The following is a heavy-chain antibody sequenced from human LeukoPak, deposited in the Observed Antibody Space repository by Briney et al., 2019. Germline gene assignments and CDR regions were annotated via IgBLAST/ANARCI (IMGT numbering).Heavy chain of an antibody. CDR2: INPNSGGT. Sequence: ASVKVSCKASGYTFTSYYMHWVRQAPGQGLEWMGWINPNSGGTNYAQKFQGRVTMTRDTSISTAYMELSRLRSDDTAVYYCARDERYDSSGYPFDYWGQGTLVTVSS. CDR3: ARDERYDSSGYPFDY. J-gene: IGHJ4*02. D-gene: IGHD3-22*01. V-gene: IGHV1-2*02. CDR1: GYTFTSYY.